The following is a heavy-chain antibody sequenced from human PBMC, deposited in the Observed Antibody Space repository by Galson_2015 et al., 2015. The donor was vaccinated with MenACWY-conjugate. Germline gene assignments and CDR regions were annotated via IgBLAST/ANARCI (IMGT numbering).Heavy chain of an antibody. CDR2: IYWDDDK. Sequence: PALVKPTQTLTLTCTFSGFSLTTAGVGVGWIRQPPGKALEWLALIYWDDDKRYSPSLKSRLSITKDTSKNQVVLTMTNMDPVDTATFYCARIPNYYSSHYMDVWGKGTTVTVSS. CDR1: GFSLTTAGVG. V-gene: IGHV2-5*02. J-gene: IGHJ6*03. CDR3: ARIPNYYSSHYMDV.